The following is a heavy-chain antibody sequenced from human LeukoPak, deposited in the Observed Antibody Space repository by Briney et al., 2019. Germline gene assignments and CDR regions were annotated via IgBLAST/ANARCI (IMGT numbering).Heavy chain of an antibody. J-gene: IGHJ5*02. V-gene: IGHV1-8*03. CDR3: ARGLDSSSLGNNWFDP. CDR1: GYTFTSYD. CDR2: MNPNSGNT. D-gene: IGHD6-13*01. Sequence: ASVKVSCKASGYTFTSYDINWVRQATGQGLEWMGWMNPNSGNTGYAQKFQGRVTITRNTSISTAYMELSSLRSEDTAVYYCARGLDSSSLGNNWFDPWGQGTLVTVSS.